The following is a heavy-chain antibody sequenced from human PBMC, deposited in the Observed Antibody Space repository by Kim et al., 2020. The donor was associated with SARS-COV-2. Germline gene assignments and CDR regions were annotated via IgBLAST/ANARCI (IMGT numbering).Heavy chain of an antibody. D-gene: IGHD3-22*01. V-gene: IGHV3-11*05. CDR3: ARALRSGYYSTDAFDI. J-gene: IGHJ3*02. Sequence: SVKGRFTISRDNAKNSLYLQMNSLRAEDTAVYYCARALRSGYYSTDAFDIWGQGTMVTVSS.